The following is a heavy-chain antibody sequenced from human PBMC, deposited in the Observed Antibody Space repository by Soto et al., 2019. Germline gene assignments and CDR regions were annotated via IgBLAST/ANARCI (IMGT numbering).Heavy chain of an antibody. CDR1: GDSVSSGNYY. CDR3: ARGLTVAGFRRGWSGP. D-gene: IGHD6-19*01. Sequence: QVQLQESGPGLVKPSETLSLSSTVSGDSVSSGNYYWNWIRQTPGKGLECIANIHYSGTSNYKPSLKSRVTISIDTSRNQFFLRLKSVSAADTAVYYCARGLTVAGFRRGWSGPWGQGMLVTVSS. J-gene: IGHJ5*02. CDR2: IHYSGTS. V-gene: IGHV4-61*01.